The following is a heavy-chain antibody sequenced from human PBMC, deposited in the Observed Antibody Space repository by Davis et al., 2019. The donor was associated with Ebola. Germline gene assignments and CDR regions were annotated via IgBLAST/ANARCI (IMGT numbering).Heavy chain of an antibody. CDR1: GFTFSDYY. J-gene: IGHJ4*02. V-gene: IGHV3-11*01. CDR3: ARPLVAGYFDY. Sequence: GESLKISCAASGFTFSDYYMSWIRQAPGKGLEWVSYISSSGSNIYYADSVKGRFTISRDNAKNSLYLQMNSLRAEDTAVYYCARPLVAGYFDYWGQGTLVTVSS. D-gene: IGHD6-19*01. CDR2: ISSSGSNI.